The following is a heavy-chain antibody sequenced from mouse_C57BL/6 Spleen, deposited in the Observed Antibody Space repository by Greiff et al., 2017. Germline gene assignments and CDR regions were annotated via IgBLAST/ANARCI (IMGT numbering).Heavy chain of an antibody. J-gene: IGHJ4*01. CDR2: IYPGDGDT. D-gene: IGHD1-1*01. V-gene: IGHV1-80*01. Sequence: QVQLQQSGAELVKPGASVKISCKASGYAFSSYWMNWVKQRPGKGLEWIGQIYPGDGDTNYNGKFKGKATLTADKSSSTAYMQRSSLTSEDSAVYFCARSTVVEAMDYWGQGTSVTVSS. CDR1: GYAFSSYW. CDR3: ARSTVVEAMDY.